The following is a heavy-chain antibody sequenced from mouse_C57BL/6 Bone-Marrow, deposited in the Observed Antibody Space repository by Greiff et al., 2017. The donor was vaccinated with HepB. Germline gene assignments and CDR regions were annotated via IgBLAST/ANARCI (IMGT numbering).Heavy chain of an antibody. CDR2: IYPGSGCT. D-gene: IGHD2-4*01. CDR3: AREDYDGDYYAMDY. J-gene: IGHJ4*01. Sequence: QVQLQQPGAELVKPGASVKMSCKASGYTFTSYWITWVKQRPGQGLEWIGDIYPGSGCTNYNEKFKSKATLTVDTSSSTAYMQLSSLTSEDSAVYYCAREDYDGDYYAMDYWGQGTSVTVSS. V-gene: IGHV1-55*01. CDR1: GYTFTSYW.